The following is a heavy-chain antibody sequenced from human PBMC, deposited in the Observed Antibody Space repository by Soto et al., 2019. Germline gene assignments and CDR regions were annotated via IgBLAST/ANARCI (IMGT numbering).Heavy chain of an antibody. V-gene: IGHV4-4*02. CDR2: IYHSGST. Sequence: QVQLQESGPGLVKPSGTLSLTCAVSGGSISSSNWWSWVRQPPGKGLEWIGEIYHSGSTNYNPSLKSRVTISVDKSKNQFSLKLSSVTAADTAVYYCRAYCGVDCYSAWYYFDYWGQGTLVTVSS. CDR3: RAYCGVDCYSAWYYFDY. J-gene: IGHJ4*02. CDR1: GGSISSSNW. D-gene: IGHD2-21*02.